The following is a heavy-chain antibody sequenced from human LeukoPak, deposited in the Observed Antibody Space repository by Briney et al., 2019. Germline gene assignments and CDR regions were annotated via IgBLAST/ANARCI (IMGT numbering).Heavy chain of an antibody. CDR3: ASSSWFDP. J-gene: IGHJ5*02. Sequence: PPETLSLTCTVSGGSISSGDYYWSWIRQPPGKGLEWIGEIYHSGSTNYNPSLKSRVTISVDKSKNQFSLKLSSVTAADTAVYYCASSSWFDPWGQGTLVTVSS. CDR2: IYHSGST. D-gene: IGHD6-13*01. V-gene: IGHV4-39*07. CDR1: GGSISSGDYY.